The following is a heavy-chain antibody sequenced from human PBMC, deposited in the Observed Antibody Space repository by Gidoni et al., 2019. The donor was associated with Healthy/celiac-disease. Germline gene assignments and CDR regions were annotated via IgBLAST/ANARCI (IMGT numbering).Heavy chain of an antibody. Sequence: EVQLVESGGGLVKPGGSLRLSCAASGYTFCSYSMNWVRQAPGKGLEWVSSISSSSSYIYYADSVKGRFTISRDNAKNSLYLQMNSLRAEDTAVYYCARDHAAAAIWSANAFDIWGQGTMVTVSS. CDR2: ISSSSSYI. CDR3: ARDHAAAAIWSANAFDI. D-gene: IGHD2-2*01. J-gene: IGHJ3*02. CDR1: GYTFCSYS. V-gene: IGHV3-21*01.